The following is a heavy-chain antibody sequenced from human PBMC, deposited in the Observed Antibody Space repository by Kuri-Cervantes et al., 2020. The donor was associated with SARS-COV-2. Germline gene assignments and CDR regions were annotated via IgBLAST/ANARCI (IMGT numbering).Heavy chain of an antibody. Sequence: GSLRLSCAVYGGSFSGYYWSWIRQPPGKGLECIGEINYSGSTNYNPSLKSRVTISVDTSKSQFSLKLSSVTAADTAVYYCARDPRYLARGGGFDYWGQGTLVTVSS. D-gene: IGHD1-14*01. V-gene: IGHV4-34*01. CDR2: INYSGST. CDR1: GGSFSGYY. J-gene: IGHJ4*02. CDR3: ARDPRYLARGGGFDY.